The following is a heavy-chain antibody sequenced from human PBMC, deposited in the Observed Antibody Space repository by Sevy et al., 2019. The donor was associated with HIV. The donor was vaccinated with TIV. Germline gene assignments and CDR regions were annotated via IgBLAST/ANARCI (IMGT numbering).Heavy chain of an antibody. J-gene: IGHJ6*02. Sequence: GGSLRLSCAASGFTFSSYGMHWVRQAPGKGLEWVAFIRYDGSNKYYADSVKGRFTISRDNSKNTLYLQMNSLRAEDTAVYYCAKDLCSSTSCYVYYYYYGMDVWSQGTTVTVSS. V-gene: IGHV3-30*02. CDR2: IRYDGSNK. CDR1: GFTFSSYG. CDR3: AKDLCSSTSCYVYYYYYGMDV. D-gene: IGHD2-2*01.